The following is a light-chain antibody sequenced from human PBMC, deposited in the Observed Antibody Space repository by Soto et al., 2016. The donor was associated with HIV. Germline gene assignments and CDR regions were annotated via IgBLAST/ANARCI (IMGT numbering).Light chain of an antibody. Sequence: SYELTQPPSVSVAPGKTAKINCGGNNIEDKSVHWYQQRPGQAPVVVVYDDSDRPSGIPERFSGSNSGNTATLTISRVEAGDEADYYCQVWDSSTVLFGGGTKRDRP. CDR3: QVWDSSTVL. J-gene: IGLJ2*01. CDR2: DDS. V-gene: IGLV3-21*01. CDR1: NIEDKS.